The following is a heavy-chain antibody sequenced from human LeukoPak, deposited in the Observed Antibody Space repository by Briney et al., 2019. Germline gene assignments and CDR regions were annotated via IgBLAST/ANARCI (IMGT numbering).Heavy chain of an antibody. J-gene: IGHJ4*02. CDR3: AKGIVGAGDY. V-gene: IGHV3-23*01. D-gene: IGHD1-26*01. Sequence: GGSLRLSCVASGLRFRSYAMNWVRQAPGKGLEWVSAISGSGGSTYYADSVKGRFTISRDNSKNTLYLQMNSLRAEDTAVYYCAKGIVGAGDYWGQGTLVTVSS. CDR2: ISGSGGST. CDR1: GLRFRSYA.